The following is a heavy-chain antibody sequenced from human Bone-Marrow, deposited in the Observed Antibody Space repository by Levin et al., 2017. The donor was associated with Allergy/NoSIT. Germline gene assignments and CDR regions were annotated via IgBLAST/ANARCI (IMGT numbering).Heavy chain of an antibody. CDR3: AREGYCSSTSCYTSDYYYDYGMDV. V-gene: IGHV3-11*01. J-gene: IGHJ6*02. Sequence: GGSLRLSCAASGFTFSDYYMSWIRQAPGKGLEWVSYISSSGSTIYYADSVKGRFTISRDNAKNSLYLQMNSLRAEDTAVYYCAREGYCSSTSCYTSDYYYDYGMDVWGQGTTVTVSS. CDR2: ISSSGSTI. CDR1: GFTFSDYY. D-gene: IGHD2-2*02.